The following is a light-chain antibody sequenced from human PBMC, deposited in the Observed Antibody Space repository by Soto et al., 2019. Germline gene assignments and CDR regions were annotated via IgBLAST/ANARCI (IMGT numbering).Light chain of an antibody. J-gene: IGKJ1*01. CDR3: QQYNSYSQAT. Sequence: DIQMTQSPSTLSGSVGDRVTITCRASQTISSWLAWYQQKPGKAPKLLIYDASSLESGVPSRFSGSGSGTEFTLTISSLQPDDFATYYCQQYNSYSQATFGQGTKVDIK. CDR2: DAS. V-gene: IGKV1-5*01. CDR1: QTISSW.